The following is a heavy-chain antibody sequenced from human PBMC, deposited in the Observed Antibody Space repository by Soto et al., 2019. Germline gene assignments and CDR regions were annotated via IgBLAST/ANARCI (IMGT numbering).Heavy chain of an antibody. CDR3: ARDDYGMDV. J-gene: IGHJ6*01. V-gene: IGHV3-33*01. CDR2: IRYDGSDR. Sequence: GGSLRLSCAASGFIFSTYGMHWVRQAPGKGLEWVAVIRYDGSDRYYVDSVKGRFTISRDNSKNTLYLQMNSLRAGDTAVYYCARDDYGMDVWGQGTTVNVSS. CDR1: GFIFSTYG.